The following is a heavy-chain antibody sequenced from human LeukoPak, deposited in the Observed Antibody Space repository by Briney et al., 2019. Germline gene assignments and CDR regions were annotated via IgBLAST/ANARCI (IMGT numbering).Heavy chain of an antibody. Sequence: PSETLSLTCAVYGGSFSGYYWSWIRQPPGKGLEWIGEINHSGSTNYNPSLKSRVTISGDTSKNQFSLKLSSVTAADTAVYYYANSGLLRNPFDYWGQGTLVTVSS. D-gene: IGHD2/OR15-2a*01. CDR3: ANSGLLRNPFDY. CDR2: INHSGST. CDR1: GGSFSGYY. J-gene: IGHJ4*02. V-gene: IGHV4-34*01.